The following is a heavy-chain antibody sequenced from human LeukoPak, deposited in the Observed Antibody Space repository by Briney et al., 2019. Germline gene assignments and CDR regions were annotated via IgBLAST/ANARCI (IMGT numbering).Heavy chain of an antibody. CDR2: INHGGST. CDR3: ARGLFDIVVVPAAPYFDY. V-gene: IGHV4-34*01. J-gene: IGHJ4*02. D-gene: IGHD2-2*01. Sequence: SETLSLTCAVYGGSFSGYYWSWIRQPPGKGLEWIGEINHGGSTNYNPSLKSRVTISVDTSKNQFSLKLSSVTAADTAVYYCARGLFDIVVVPAAPYFDYWGQGTLVTVSS. CDR1: GGSFSGYY.